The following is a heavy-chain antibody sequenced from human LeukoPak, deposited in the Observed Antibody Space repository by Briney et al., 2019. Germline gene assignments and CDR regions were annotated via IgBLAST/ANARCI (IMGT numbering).Heavy chain of an antibody. J-gene: IGHJ3*02. CDR3: ARDLTDILTGYDAFDI. Sequence: PSETLSLTCTVSGGSISSYYWSWIRQPPGKGLEWIGYIYYSGSTNYNPSLKSRVTISVDTSKNQFSLKLSSVTAADTAVYYCARDLTDILTGYDAFDIWGQGTMVTVSS. CDR2: IYYSGST. V-gene: IGHV4-59*01. D-gene: IGHD3-9*01. CDR1: GGSISSYY.